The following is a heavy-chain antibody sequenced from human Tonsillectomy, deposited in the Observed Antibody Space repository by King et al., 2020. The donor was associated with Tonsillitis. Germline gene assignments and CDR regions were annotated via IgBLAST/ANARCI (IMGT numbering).Heavy chain of an antibody. CDR2: IYYSGST. CDR3: AREPTYSGYAWAFNY. D-gene: IGHD5-12*01. Sequence: QLQESGPGLVKPSQTLSLTCTVSGDSISRSDYYWSWIRQHPGKGLEWIGYIYYSGSTHYNPSLKSRVNISVDTSKNQFSLKLSSVTAADTAVYYCAREPTYSGYAWAFNYWGQATLLTVSS. J-gene: IGHJ4*02. CDR1: GDSISRSDYY. V-gene: IGHV4-31*03.